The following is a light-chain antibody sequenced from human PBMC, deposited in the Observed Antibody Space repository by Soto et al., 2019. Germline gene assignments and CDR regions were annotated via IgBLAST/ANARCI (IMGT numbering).Light chain of an antibody. Sequence: EIVLTQSPGTLSLSPGERATLSCRASQSVSSSYLAWYQQKPGQAPRLLIHGASSRATGIPDRFSGSGSGTDFTLTISRLEPEDFAVYYCQQYGSSPLFTFGPATKVDIK. CDR3: QQYGSSPLFT. V-gene: IGKV3-20*01. CDR2: GAS. CDR1: QSVSSSY. J-gene: IGKJ3*01.